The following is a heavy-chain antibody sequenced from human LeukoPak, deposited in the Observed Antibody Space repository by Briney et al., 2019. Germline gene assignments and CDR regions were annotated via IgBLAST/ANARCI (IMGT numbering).Heavy chain of an antibody. D-gene: IGHD2-21*01. V-gene: IGHV4-39*01. Sequence: SETLSLPCTVSGGSISGSSYYWGWIRQPPGKGLEWIGSVYYSGSTYYNPSLKSRVTISVDTSKNLFSLKLRSVTAADTAVYYCARRGSCGGDCFDYWGQGTLVTVSS. CDR1: GGSISGSSYY. J-gene: IGHJ4*02. CDR2: VYYSGST. CDR3: ARRGSCGGDCFDY.